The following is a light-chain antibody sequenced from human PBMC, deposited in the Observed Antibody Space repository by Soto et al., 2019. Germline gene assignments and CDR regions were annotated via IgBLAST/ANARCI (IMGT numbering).Light chain of an antibody. CDR1: QDISNY. Sequence: DIQMTQSPSSLSASVGDRVTITCQASQDISNYLNWYQQKPGKAPKLLIYDASNLETGVPSRFSGSGSGTDFTFTISSLQPEDIATYYCQQYDNLLLYTFGQGTKLEFK. CDR3: QQYDNLLLYT. CDR2: DAS. J-gene: IGKJ2*01. V-gene: IGKV1-33*01.